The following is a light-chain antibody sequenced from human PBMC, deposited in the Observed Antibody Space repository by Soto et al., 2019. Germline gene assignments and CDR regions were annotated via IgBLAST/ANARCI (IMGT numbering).Light chain of an antibody. J-gene: IGKJ1*01. V-gene: IGKV3-11*01. CDR3: HHYET. CDR1: QSVSSY. Sequence: EIVLTQSPATLSLSPGERATLSCRASQSVSSYLLWYQQKPGQTPRLLIYDASIRAAGVPDRFSGSGSGTEFTLTISRLEPEDFTVYYCHHYETFGQGTKVDIK. CDR2: DAS.